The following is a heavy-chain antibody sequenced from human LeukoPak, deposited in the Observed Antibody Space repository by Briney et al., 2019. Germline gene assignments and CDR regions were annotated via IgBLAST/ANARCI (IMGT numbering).Heavy chain of an antibody. D-gene: IGHD3-3*02. Sequence: SETLSLTCTVPGASITNYYWSWIRQPAGKGLEWIGRIHGGGSTNYNPSLKSRVTVSIDTSKNQFSLELSSMTAADTAVYYCARDLASPPYNSFDPWGQGTLVTVSS. V-gene: IGHV4-4*07. CDR1: GASITNYY. CDR3: ARDLASPPYNSFDP. CDR2: IHGGGST. J-gene: IGHJ5*02.